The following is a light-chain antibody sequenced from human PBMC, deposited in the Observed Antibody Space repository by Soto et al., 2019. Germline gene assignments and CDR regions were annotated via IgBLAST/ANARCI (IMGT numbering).Light chain of an antibody. V-gene: IGKV1-33*01. CDR1: QDIKNY. Sequence: DIHMTHSPSSLSAYVGYMFTITWQASQDIKNYLNWYQQKPVKAPKVPIYDASNLQRGVPSWFSGSGSGKEFTFTISSMKHEDFATYFCQQYDNIITFGQGTRLEIK. CDR3: QQYDNIIT. J-gene: IGKJ5*01. CDR2: DAS.